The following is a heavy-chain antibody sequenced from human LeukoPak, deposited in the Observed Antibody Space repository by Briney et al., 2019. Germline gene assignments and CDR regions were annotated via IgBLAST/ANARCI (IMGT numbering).Heavy chain of an antibody. V-gene: IGHV3-30*03. Sequence: GFLRLSCAASGFTFSSYGMHWVRQAPGKGLEWVAVISYDGSNKYYADSVKGRFTISRDNSKNTLYLQMNSLRAEGTAVYYCARTPWGRFDYWGQGTLVTVSS. J-gene: IGHJ4*02. CDR2: ISYDGSNK. D-gene: IGHD3-16*01. CDR3: ARTPWGRFDY. CDR1: GFTFSSYG.